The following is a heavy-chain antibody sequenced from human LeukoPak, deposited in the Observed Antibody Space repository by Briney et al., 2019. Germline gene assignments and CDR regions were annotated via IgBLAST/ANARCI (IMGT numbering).Heavy chain of an antibody. CDR1: GFTFSDYY. V-gene: IGHV3-72*01. Sequence: GGSLRLSCAASGFTFSDYYMDWIRQAPGKGLECVAGIRKEVNGYTTEYAASVKGRFTISRDDSTKTLFLQMNSLRTEDTAVYYCSRGDPDGTTDFDFWGQGTLVTVSS. CDR3: SRGDPDGTTDFDF. J-gene: IGHJ4*02. D-gene: IGHD1-1*01. CDR2: IRKEVNGYTT.